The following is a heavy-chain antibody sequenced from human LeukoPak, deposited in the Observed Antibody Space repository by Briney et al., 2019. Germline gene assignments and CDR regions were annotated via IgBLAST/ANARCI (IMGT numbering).Heavy chain of an antibody. CDR1: GFTFSTHA. V-gene: IGHV3-23*01. D-gene: IGHD3-16*01. CDR3: AKCLVFRYFDY. J-gene: IGHJ4*02. CDR2: ITSGGNST. Sequence: GGSLRLSCAASGFTFSTHAMSWVRQVPGKGLEWVSTITSGGNSTYYADSVKGRFTISRDNSKNTLYLQMNSLRAEDTAVYYCAKCLVFRYFDYWGQGTLVTVSS.